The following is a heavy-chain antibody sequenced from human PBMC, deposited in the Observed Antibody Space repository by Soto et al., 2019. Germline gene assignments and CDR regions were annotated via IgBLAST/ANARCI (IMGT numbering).Heavy chain of an antibody. D-gene: IGHD3-10*01. CDR2: MNPNNGNT. Sequence: QVQLVQSGAEVKKPGASVKVSCKASGYTFTSYDISWVRQATEQGLEWMGWMNPNNGNTDYAPKFQGRGTMTMNTSIGTAYMELSSLRSEDTAVYYCSRSPRNYYALGSYSYFRHWGQGTLVTVSS. CDR1: GYTFTSYD. J-gene: IGHJ1*01. CDR3: SRSPRNYYALGSYSYFRH. V-gene: IGHV1-8*01.